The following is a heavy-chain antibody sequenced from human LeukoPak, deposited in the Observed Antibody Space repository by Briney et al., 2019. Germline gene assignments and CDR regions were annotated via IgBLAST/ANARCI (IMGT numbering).Heavy chain of an antibody. J-gene: IGHJ4*02. CDR2: ISGSGGST. D-gene: IGHD3-10*01. V-gene: IGHV3-23*01. Sequence: PGGSLRLSCAASGFTFSSYAMSWVRQAPGKGLEWVSAISGSGGSTYYADSVKGRFTISRDNSKNTLYLQMNSLRAEDTAVYYCARAPSLYGSGGYPDYWGQGTLVTVSS. CDR3: ARAPSLYGSGGYPDY. CDR1: GFTFSSYA.